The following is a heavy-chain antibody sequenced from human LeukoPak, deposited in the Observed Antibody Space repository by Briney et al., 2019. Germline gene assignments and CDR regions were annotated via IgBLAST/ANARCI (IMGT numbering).Heavy chain of an antibody. V-gene: IGHV3-49*04. Sequence: GGSLRLSCTASGFTFGDYAMSWVRQAPGKGLEWVGFIRSKAYGGTTGYAASVKGRFTISRDEYKSIAYLQMNSLKTEDTAVYYCTSSVPAAMGPWFDPWGQGTLVTVSS. CDR1: GFTFGDYA. CDR2: IRSKAYGGTT. CDR3: TSSVPAAMGPWFDP. D-gene: IGHD2-2*01. J-gene: IGHJ5*02.